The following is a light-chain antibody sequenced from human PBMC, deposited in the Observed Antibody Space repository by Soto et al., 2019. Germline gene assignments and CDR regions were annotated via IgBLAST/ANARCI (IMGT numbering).Light chain of an antibody. V-gene: IGKV3-15*01. CDR2: GAS. J-gene: IGKJ1*01. Sequence: EIVMTQSPATLSVSPGERATLSCSASQSVSSNLAWYQQKPGQAPRLLIYGASTRATGIPARFSGSGSGTEFTLTISSLHSEDVAVYYCQQYNNWPVTFGQGTKGEIK. CDR1: QSVSSN. CDR3: QQYNNWPVT.